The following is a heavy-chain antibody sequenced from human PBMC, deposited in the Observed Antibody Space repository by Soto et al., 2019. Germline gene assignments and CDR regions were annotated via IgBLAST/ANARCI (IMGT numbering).Heavy chain of an antibody. Sequence: SETLSLTCTVSGGSISGYYWSWIRQPPGKGLEWIGEVNHSGSTNFNPSLESRVTMSVDTSKNQFSLKLSSVTAADTAVYYCARDNWFDPWGQGTLVTVSS. V-gene: IGHV4-34*01. J-gene: IGHJ5*02. CDR1: GGSISGYY. CDR3: ARDNWFDP. CDR2: VNHSGST.